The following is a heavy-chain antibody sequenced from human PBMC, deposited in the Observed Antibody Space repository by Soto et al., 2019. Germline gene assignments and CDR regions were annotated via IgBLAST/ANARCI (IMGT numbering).Heavy chain of an antibody. D-gene: IGHD3-10*01. Sequence: SGPTLVNPTQTLTLTCTVSGFSLSASGEGVGWIRQPPGKALEWLGVLYWHDNTRYTRYSPSLKNRLAITEDTSKNQVVLTLTNMDPLDTATYYCAHKEYYFATGTYYNVRWFDPWGQGILVTVSS. J-gene: IGHJ5*02. CDR3: AHKEYYFATGTYYNVRWFDP. CDR1: GFSLSASGEG. V-gene: IGHV2-5*01. CDR2: LYWHDNT.